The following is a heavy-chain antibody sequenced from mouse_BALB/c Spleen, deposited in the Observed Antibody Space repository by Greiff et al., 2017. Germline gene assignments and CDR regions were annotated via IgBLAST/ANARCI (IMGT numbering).Heavy chain of an antibody. CDR1: GYSITSGYY. V-gene: IGHV3-6*02. CDR3: AGKTYYGNPFDY. J-gene: IGHJ2*01. D-gene: IGHD2-10*01. Sequence: EVKLQESGPGLVKPSQSLSLTCSVTGYSITSGYYWNWIRQFPGNKLEWMGYISYDGSNNYNPSLKNRISITRDTSKNQFFLKLNSVTTEDTATYYCAGKTYYGNPFDYWGQGTTLTVSS. CDR2: ISYDGSN.